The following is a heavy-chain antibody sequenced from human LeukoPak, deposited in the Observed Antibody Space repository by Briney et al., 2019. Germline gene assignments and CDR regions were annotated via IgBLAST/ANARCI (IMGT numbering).Heavy chain of an antibody. CDR2: IIPIFGTA. J-gene: IGHJ6*03. V-gene: IGHV1-69*13. D-gene: IGHD6-19*01. Sequence: SVKVSCKASGGTFSSYAISWVRQAPGQGLEWMGGIIPIFGTANYAQKFQGRVTITADESTSTAYMELSRLRSDDTAVYYCARSEQFPYYMDVWGKGTTVTISS. CDR3: ARSEQFPYYMDV. CDR1: GGTFSSYA.